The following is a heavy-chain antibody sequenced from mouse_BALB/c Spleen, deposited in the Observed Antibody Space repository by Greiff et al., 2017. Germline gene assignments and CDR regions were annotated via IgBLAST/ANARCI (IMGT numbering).Heavy chain of an antibody. Sequence: EVKLMESGGGLVQPGGSRKLSCAASGFTFSSFGMHWVRQAPEKGLEWVAYISSGSSTIYYADTVKGRFTISRDNPKNTLFLQMTSLRSEDTAMYYCARGSIYYYGSTAMDYWGQGTSVTVSS. J-gene: IGHJ4*01. V-gene: IGHV5-17*02. CDR1: GFTFSSFG. CDR2: ISSGSSTI. D-gene: IGHD1-1*01. CDR3: ARGSIYYYGSTAMDY.